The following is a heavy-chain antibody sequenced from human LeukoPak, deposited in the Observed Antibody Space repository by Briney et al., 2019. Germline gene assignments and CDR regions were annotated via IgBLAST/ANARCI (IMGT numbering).Heavy chain of an antibody. CDR2: FYHGGST. CDR3: ARADVYYYDSSGSPRFDY. Sequence: SETLSLTCTVSGYSISTGYYWDWIRQPPGKGLEWIGTFYHGGSTYYNPSLKSRVTISVDTSKNQFSLNLTSVTAADTAVYYCARADVYYYDSSGSPRFDYWGQGTLVTVSS. V-gene: IGHV4-38-2*02. D-gene: IGHD3-22*01. J-gene: IGHJ4*02. CDR1: GYSISTGYY.